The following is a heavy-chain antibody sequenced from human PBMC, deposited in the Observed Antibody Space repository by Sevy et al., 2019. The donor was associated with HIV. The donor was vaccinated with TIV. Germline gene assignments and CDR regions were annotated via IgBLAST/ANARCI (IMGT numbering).Heavy chain of an antibody. J-gene: IGHJ3*02. CDR2: IWYDGSNK. Sequence: GGSLRLSCAASGFTFSSYGMHWVRQAPGKGLEWVAVIWYDGSNKYYANSVKGRSTISRDNSKNTLYLQMNSLRAEDTAVYYCACPYSSGVTGVDAFDIWGQGTMVTVSS. CDR1: GFTFSSYG. V-gene: IGHV3-33*01. CDR3: ACPYSSGVTGVDAFDI. D-gene: IGHD6-19*01.